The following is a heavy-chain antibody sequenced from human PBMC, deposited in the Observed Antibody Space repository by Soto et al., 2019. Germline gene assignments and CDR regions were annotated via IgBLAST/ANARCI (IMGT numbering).Heavy chain of an antibody. CDR2: IYSSGST. CDR3: ARNMDTWSSLPFDI. V-gene: IGHV4-30-2*01. Sequence: TSETLSLTCAVSGGSISSGGYSWSWIRQPPGKGLEWIGYIYSSGSTYYNPSLKSRVTMSVDTSKNQFSLKLTSVTAVDTAVYYCARNMDTWSSLPFDIWGQGTMVTVSS. J-gene: IGHJ3*02. CDR1: GGSISSGGYS. D-gene: IGHD2-8*02.